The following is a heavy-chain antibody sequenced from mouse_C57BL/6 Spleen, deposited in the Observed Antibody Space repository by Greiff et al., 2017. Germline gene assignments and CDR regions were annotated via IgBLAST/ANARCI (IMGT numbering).Heavy chain of an antibody. D-gene: IGHD2-5*01. CDR2: IDPSDSYT. CDR3: ALYYSNLFAY. Sequence: QVQLQQSGAELVMPGASVKLSCKASGYTFTSYWMHWVKQRPGQGLEWIGEIDPSDSYTNYNQKFKGKSTLTVDKSSSTAYMQLSSLTSEDSAVYYCALYYSNLFAYWGQGTLVTVSA. CDR1: GYTFTSYW. V-gene: IGHV1-69*01. J-gene: IGHJ3*01.